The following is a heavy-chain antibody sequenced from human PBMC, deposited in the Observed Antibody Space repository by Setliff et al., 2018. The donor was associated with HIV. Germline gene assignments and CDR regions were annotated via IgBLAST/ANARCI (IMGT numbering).Heavy chain of an antibody. D-gene: IGHD1-26*01. CDR3: ARDQGGATDY. Sequence: PSETLSLTCTVSGGSIGSGSHYWSWIRQPAGKGLEWIGHIYTTGSTNYNPSLKSRVTISIDTSKNQFSLKMSSVTTADTAVYYCARDQGGATDYWGQGTLVTVSS. CDR1: GGSIGSGSHY. CDR2: IYTTGST. J-gene: IGHJ4*02. V-gene: IGHV4-61*09.